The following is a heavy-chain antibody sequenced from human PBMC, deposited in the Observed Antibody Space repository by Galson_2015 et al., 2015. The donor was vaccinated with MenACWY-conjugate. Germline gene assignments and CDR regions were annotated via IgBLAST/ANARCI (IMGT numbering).Heavy chain of an antibody. CDR3: ARQAIAGDWYFDP. CDR1: GYSFTSYW. J-gene: IGHJ2*01. V-gene: IGHV5-10-1*01. CDR2: IDPSDSDT. Sequence: SGAEVKKPGESLRISCKGSGYSFTSYWISWVRQMPVKGLEWMGRIDPSDSDTNYSPSFQGHVTISADKSISTAYLQWSSLKASDTAMYYCARQAIAGDWYFDPWGRGTLVTVSS.